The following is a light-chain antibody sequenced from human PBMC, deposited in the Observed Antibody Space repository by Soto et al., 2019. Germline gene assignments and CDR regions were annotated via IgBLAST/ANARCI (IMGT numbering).Light chain of an antibody. CDR2: GAL. Sequence: EIVLTQSPGTLSLYPGERATLSCRASQSVSSSYLAWYQQKPGQAPRLLIYGALNRATGIPDRFSASGSGTDFTLTISRLEPEDFAMYYCQQYGSSPPYTFGQGTKLEIK. CDR3: QQYGSSPPYT. J-gene: IGKJ2*01. CDR1: QSVSSSY. V-gene: IGKV3-20*01.